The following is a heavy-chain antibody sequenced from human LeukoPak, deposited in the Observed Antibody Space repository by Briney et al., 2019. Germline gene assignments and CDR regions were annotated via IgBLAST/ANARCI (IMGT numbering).Heavy chain of an antibody. V-gene: IGHV3-23*01. CDR3: ATGSYDPHAFDI. D-gene: IGHD3-3*01. Sequence: PGGSLRLSCAASGFTFSSYAMSWVRQAPGKGLEWVPAISGSGGSTYYADSVKGRFTISRDNSKNTLYLQMNSLRAEDTAVYYCATGSYDPHAFDIWGQGTMVTVSS. CDR2: ISGSGGST. CDR1: GFTFSSYA. J-gene: IGHJ3*02.